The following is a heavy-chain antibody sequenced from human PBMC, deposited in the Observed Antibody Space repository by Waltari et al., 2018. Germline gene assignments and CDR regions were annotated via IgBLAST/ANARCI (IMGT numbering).Heavy chain of an antibody. Sequence: QLQLQESGPGLVKPSATLSLICPISGGSISSTSYYWGWIRQPPGKGLEWIGSFIYNGNTYYNPSLRSRISFFGETSKNQFLLQLRSVTAADTAMYYCARPGRVGGGSLMGLDYWGQGTLVTVSS. D-gene: IGHD2-15*01. CDR1: GGSISSTSYY. CDR2: FIYNGNT. CDR3: ARPGRVGGGSLMGLDY. J-gene: IGHJ4*02. V-gene: IGHV4-39*01.